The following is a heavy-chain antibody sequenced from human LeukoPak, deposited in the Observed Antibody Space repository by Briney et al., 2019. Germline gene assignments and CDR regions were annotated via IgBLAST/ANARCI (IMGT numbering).Heavy chain of an antibody. J-gene: IGHJ4*02. D-gene: IGHD1-26*01. CDR2: ISSSGRAI. CDR3: AREIPSGSYALDY. CDR1: GFTFNTYS. Sequence: GGSLRLSCAASGFTFNTYSMNWVRQAPGKGLEWASYISSSGRAILYADSVKGRFTVSRDNAKNSLYLQMNNLRAEDTAVYYCAREIPSGSYALDYWGQGTLVTVSS. V-gene: IGHV3-48*04.